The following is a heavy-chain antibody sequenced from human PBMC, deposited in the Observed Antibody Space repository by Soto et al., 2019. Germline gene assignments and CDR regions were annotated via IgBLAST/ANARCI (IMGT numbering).Heavy chain of an antibody. V-gene: IGHV3-7*01. CDR1: GFTFSSYW. D-gene: IGHD5-12*01. CDR2: IKQDGSEK. Sequence: HPGGSLRLSCAASGFTFSSYWMSWVRQAPGKGLEWVANIKQDGSEKYYVDSVKGRFTISRDNAKNSLYLQMNSLRAEDTAVYYCARDVWLATYYYYGMDVWGQGTTVTVSS. J-gene: IGHJ6*02. CDR3: ARDVWLATYYYYGMDV.